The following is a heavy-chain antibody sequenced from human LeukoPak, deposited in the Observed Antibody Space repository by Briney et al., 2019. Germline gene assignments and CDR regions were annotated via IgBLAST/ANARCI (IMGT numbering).Heavy chain of an antibody. J-gene: IGHJ1*01. D-gene: IGHD2-15*01. V-gene: IGHV3-74*01. Sequence: GGSLRLSCAASGFTFNNYWMHWVRQTPGKELVWVSRISTDGTTTNYADSVKGRFTISRDNAKNTLYLQMNSLRAEDTAVYYCARRYCSGGSCYIRHWGQGTLVTVSS. CDR3: ARRYCSGGSCYIRH. CDR1: GFTFNNYW. CDR2: ISTDGTTT.